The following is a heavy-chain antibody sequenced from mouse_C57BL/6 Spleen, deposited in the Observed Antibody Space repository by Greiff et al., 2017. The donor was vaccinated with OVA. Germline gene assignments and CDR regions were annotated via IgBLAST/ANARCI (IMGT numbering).Heavy chain of an antibody. CDR2: IYPGRGST. CDR3: ARLSYSNYVDY. J-gene: IGHJ2*01. Sequence: QVQLQQSGAELVKPGASVTLSCKASGSTFTSYWIPWVKQSPGPGLEWIGAIYPGRGSTNSNEKFKSKATLTLDTSSSTAYMQRSSLTSEDSAVYYCARLSYSNYVDYWGQGTTLTVSA. D-gene: IGHD2-5*01. V-gene: IGHV1-55*01. CDR1: GSTFTSYW.